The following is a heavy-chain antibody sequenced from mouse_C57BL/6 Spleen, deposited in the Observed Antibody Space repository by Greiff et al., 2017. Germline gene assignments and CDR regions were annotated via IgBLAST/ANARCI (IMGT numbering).Heavy chain of an antibody. CDR3: ARLYGNYVWYFDV. D-gene: IGHD2-1*01. CDR2: IRNNANGYTT. V-gene: IGHV7-3*01. J-gene: IGHJ1*03. Sequence: EVQLVESGGGLVQPGGSLSLSCAASGFTFTDYYMSWVRQPPGKALEWLGFIRNNANGYTTEYSASVKGRFTISRDNSQSILYLQMKALRAEDSATYYCARLYGNYVWYFDVWGTGTTVTVSS. CDR1: GFTFTDYY.